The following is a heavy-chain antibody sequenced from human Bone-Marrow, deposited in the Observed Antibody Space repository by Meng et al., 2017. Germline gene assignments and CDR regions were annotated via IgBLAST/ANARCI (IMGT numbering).Heavy chain of an antibody. D-gene: IGHD3-16*01. J-gene: IGHJ4*02. Sequence: SLKISCAASGFTFDDYAMHWVRQAPGKGLEWVSGISWNSGSIGYADSVKGRFTISRDNAKNSLYLQMNSLRAEDTALYYCATSSPTMITCGAIDYWGQGTLVTVSS. CDR1: GFTFDDYA. CDR3: ATSSPTMITCGAIDY. V-gene: IGHV3-9*01. CDR2: ISWNSGSI.